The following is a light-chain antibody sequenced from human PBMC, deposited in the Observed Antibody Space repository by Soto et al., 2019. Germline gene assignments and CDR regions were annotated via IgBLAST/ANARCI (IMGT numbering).Light chain of an antibody. CDR1: QDIRKY. Sequence: DIQITQSPSSLSSSVPERLTITFQASQDIRKYLNWYQQKPGKAPNLLIYDTSNLETGVPSRFSGSGSGTDFTFTISSLQPEDIATYYCQQYDNLVTFGGGTKVDI. J-gene: IGKJ4*01. CDR3: QQYDNLVT. V-gene: IGKV1-33*01. CDR2: DTS.